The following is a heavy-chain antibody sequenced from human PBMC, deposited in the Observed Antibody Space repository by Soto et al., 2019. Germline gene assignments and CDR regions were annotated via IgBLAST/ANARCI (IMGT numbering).Heavy chain of an antibody. J-gene: IGHJ3*02. V-gene: IGHV1-3*01. Sequence: ASVKVSCKASGYTFTSYAMHWVRQAPGQRLEWMGWINAGNGNTKYSQKFQGRVTITRDTSASTAYMELSSLRSEDTAVYYCARDPTMYDFWSGYYSYGAFDIWGQGTMVTVSS. CDR2: INAGNGNT. CDR1: GYTFTSYA. CDR3: ARDPTMYDFWSGYYSYGAFDI. D-gene: IGHD3-3*01.